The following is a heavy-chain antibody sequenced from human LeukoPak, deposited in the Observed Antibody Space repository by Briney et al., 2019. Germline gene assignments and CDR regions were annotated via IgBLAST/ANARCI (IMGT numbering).Heavy chain of an antibody. J-gene: IGHJ2*01. D-gene: IGHD3-22*01. CDR2: IIPIFGTA. CDR3: ASQAAYDSSGYYGNWYFDL. CDR1: GDSISKFA. V-gene: IGHV1-69*01. Sequence: ASVKVSCKASGDSISKFAVSWVRQAHGQGLQWMGGIIPIFGTADYAQKFQGRVTITADESTSTAYMELSSLRSEDTAVYYCASQAAYDSSGYYGNWYFDLWGRGTLVTVSS.